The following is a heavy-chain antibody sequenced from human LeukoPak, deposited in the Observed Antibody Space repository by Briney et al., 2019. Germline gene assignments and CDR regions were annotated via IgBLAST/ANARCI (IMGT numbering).Heavy chain of an antibody. CDR3: XXXXITXXGGV. D-gene: IGHD3-22*01. CDR1: GFTFSSYG. V-gene: IGHV3-23*01. J-gene: IGHJ6*04. CDR2: ISGSGGST. Sequence: GXSLRXXCAASGFTFSSYGMSWVRQAPGKGLEWVSAISGSGGSTYYADSVKGRFTISRDNAKNSLYLQMNSLRAEDTAVYYCXXXXITXXGGVWGKGTTXTISS.